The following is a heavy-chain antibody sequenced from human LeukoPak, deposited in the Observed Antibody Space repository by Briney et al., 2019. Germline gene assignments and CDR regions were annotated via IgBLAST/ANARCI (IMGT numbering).Heavy chain of an antibody. CDR3: ARELHRDYYDTSGYFDY. Sequence: GGSLRLSCAASGFTFSSYWMSWVRQAPGKGLEWVANIKQDGSEKYYVDSVKGRFTISRDNAKNSLYLQMNSLRAEDTAVYYCARELHRDYYDTSGYFDYWGRGTLVTVSS. D-gene: IGHD3-22*01. V-gene: IGHV3-7*03. CDR1: GFTFSSYW. CDR2: IKQDGSEK. J-gene: IGHJ4*02.